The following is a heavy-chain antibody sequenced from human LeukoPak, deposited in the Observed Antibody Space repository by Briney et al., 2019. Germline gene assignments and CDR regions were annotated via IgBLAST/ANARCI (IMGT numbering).Heavy chain of an antibody. CDR2: VSHVGIHQ. J-gene: IGHJ4*02. D-gene: IGHD1-14*01. Sequence: PGTSLRLSCAASGFMFSGYGIHWVRQAPGKGLEWLAVVSHVGIHQYYAQSVRGRFTISRDNFRNALFLEMDSLGVEDTAGYYFVNGVHPPPREITPGDWGQGTLVVVDS. CDR3: VNGVHPPPREITPGD. V-gene: IGHV3-30*18. CDR1: GFMFSGYG.